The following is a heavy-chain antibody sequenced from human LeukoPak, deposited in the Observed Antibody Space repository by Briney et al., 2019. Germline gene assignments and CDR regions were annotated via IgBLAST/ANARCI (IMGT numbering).Heavy chain of an antibody. J-gene: IGHJ4*02. V-gene: IGHV1-2*02. CDR2: IDPHSGDT. D-gene: IGHD3-10*01. CDR1: GYTFTGYY. Sequence: GASVKVSCKASGYTFTGYYMHWVRQAPGPALEYMGWIDPHSGDTNYAQKFQGRVTVTRDTSISTAFMEVKRLRSDDTDVYFCARRSGSSFFDYWGQGTLVTVSS. CDR3: ARRSGSSFFDY.